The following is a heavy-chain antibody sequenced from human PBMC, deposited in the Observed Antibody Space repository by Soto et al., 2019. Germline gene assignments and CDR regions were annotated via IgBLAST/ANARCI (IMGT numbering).Heavy chain of an antibody. D-gene: IGHD2-15*01. CDR1: GGTFSTSS. J-gene: IGHJ4*02. CDR3: ARDVVRSTAGDS. Sequence: QLQLVQSGTEVKEPGSSVKVCCKASGGTFSTSSFDWVRQGPGQGLEWMGGIIPIFTRTNFAQKFQGRVTFSADESTRTTYMELRSLTSEDTAIYYCARDVVRSTAGDSWGQGTLVTVSS. CDR2: IIPIFTRT. V-gene: IGHV1-69*01.